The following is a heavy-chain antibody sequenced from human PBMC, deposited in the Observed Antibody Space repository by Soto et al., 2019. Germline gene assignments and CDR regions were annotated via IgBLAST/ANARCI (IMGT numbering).Heavy chain of an antibody. J-gene: IGHJ5*02. CDR1: GGSISSGGYY. V-gene: IGHV4-31*03. Sequence: PSETLSLTCTVSGGSISSGGYYWSWIRQHPGKGLEWIGYIYYSGCTYHNPSLKSRVTISVDTSKNQFSLKLSSVTAADTAVYYCARDSFSPPNAWGQGTLVTVS. CDR3: ARDSFSPPNA. CDR2: IYYSGCT.